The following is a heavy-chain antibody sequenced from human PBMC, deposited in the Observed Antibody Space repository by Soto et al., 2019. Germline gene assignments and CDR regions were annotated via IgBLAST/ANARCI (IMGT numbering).Heavy chain of an antibody. D-gene: IGHD6-13*01. Sequence: EVQLVESGGGLVKPGGSLRLSCVASGFTFSDFTMNWVRQAPGKGLQWVSSISSGGSFISYADSVRGRFTISRDNAKNSLYLQVDSLRAEDTAVFFCARGSRRTFDYWGQGTLVTVSS. V-gene: IGHV3-21*01. CDR3: ARGSRRTFDY. CDR1: GFTFSDFT. J-gene: IGHJ4*02. CDR2: ISSGGSFI.